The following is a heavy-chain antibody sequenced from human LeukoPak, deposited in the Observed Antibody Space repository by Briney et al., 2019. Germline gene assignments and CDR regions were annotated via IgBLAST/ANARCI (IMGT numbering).Heavy chain of an antibody. CDR3: ARLSTSWFLGY. CDR2: IYYSGST. V-gene: IGHV4-39*02. J-gene: IGHJ4*02. CDR1: GGSISSSSYY. Sequence: SETLSLTCNVSGGSISSSSYYWGWIRQPPGKGLEWIGSIYYSGSTYYNPFLKSRVTISVDTSKSHFSLKLSSVTAADTAVFYCARLSTSWFLGYWGQGTLVTVSS. D-gene: IGHD6-13*01.